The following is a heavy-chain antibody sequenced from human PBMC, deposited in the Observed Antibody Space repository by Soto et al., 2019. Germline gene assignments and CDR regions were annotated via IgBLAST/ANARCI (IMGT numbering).Heavy chain of an antibody. CDR2: IYYSGST. CDR3: ARGGWRQIDY. Sequence: QVQLQESGPGLVKPSETLSLTCSVSGGSIGSYYWSWIRHPPGKGLEWIGYIYYSGSTNYNPSLKSRVTISVDTSKNQSSLKLSSVTAADTAVYYCARGGWRQIDYWGHGTLVTVSS. CDR1: GGSIGSYY. J-gene: IGHJ4*01. D-gene: IGHD3-3*01. V-gene: IGHV4-59*08.